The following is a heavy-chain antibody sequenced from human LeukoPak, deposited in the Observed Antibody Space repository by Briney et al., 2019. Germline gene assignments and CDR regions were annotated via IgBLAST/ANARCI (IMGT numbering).Heavy chain of an antibody. D-gene: IGHD2-15*01. CDR1: GYTFISYT. Sequence: RASVKVSCKASGYTFISYTMNWVRQAPGQGLEWMGWINTNTGNPTYAQGFTGRFDFPLDTSVSTAYLQISSLKAEDTAVYYCARGMCSDGVCYFLADYWGQGTLVTVSS. CDR3: ARGMCSDGVCYFLADY. J-gene: IGHJ4*02. V-gene: IGHV7-4-1*02. CDR2: INTNTGNP.